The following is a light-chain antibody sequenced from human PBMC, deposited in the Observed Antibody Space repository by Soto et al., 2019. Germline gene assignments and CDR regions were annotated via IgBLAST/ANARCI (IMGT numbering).Light chain of an antibody. V-gene: IGKV1-39*01. CDR2: AAS. CDR3: QQGYTSAIT. CDR1: QSIGKH. Sequence: IQMTHWPSSLSASVGDIVTITCRASQSIGKHLNWYQQKPGKAPKFLIYAASNLQSGVPSRFSGSGSGTDFTLTVNSLQPEDFATYYCQQGYTSAITFGQGTRLEI. J-gene: IGKJ5*01.